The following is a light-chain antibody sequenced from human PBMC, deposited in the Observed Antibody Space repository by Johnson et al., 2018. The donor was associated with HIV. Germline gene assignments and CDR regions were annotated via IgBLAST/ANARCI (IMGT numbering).Light chain of an antibody. CDR2: DNN. CDR3: GTWDGSLSAGV. CDR1: NSNIGNNY. V-gene: IGLV1-51*01. J-gene: IGLJ1*01. Sequence: QSVLTQPPSVSAAPGQKVTISCSGSNSNIGNNYVSWYQQFPGTAPKLLIYDNNRRPSGIPDRFSGSKSGTSTTLGITGLQTGDEADYYCGTWDGSLSAGVFGTGTKVTVL.